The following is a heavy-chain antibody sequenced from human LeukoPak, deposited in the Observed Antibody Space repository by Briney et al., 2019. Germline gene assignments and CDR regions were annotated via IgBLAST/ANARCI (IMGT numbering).Heavy chain of an antibody. J-gene: IGHJ6*02. D-gene: IGHD3-3*01. CDR1: GFTFSDYY. V-gene: IGHV3-11*01. CDR2: ISSSGSTI. Sequence: GGSLRLSSAASGFTFSDYYMSWIRQAPGKGLEWVSYISSSGSTIYYADSVKGRFTISRDNAKNSLYLQMNSLRAEDTAVYYCARDGYDFWSGYHYYYYYGMDVWGQGTTVTVSS. CDR3: ARDGYDFWSGYHYYYYYGMDV.